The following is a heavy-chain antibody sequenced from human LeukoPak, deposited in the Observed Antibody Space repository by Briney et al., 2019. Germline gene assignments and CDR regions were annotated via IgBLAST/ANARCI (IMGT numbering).Heavy chain of an antibody. CDR3: ARGRLARSPYFDY. J-gene: IGHJ4*02. CDR1: GGSFSSYY. D-gene: IGHD6-19*01. V-gene: IGHV4-59*01. Sequence: SETLSLTCTVSGGSFSSYYWSWIRQPPGKGLEWIGYIYYSGSTDYNPSLKSRVTISVETSKNQFSLNLGSVTAADTAVYYCARGRLARSPYFDYWGQGTLVTVSS. CDR2: IYYSGST.